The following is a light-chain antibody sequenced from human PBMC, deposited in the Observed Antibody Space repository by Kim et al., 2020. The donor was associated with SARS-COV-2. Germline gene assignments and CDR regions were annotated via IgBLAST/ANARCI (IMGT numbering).Light chain of an antibody. CDR3: QQADSFPWT. J-gene: IGKJ1*01. CDR1: QGISSW. Sequence: DIQMTQSPSSVSASVGDTVTITCRASQGISSWLAWYQRKPGQDPKLLIYAASTLQSGVPSRFSGSGSGTDFTLTISSLQPEDFATYFCQQADSFPWTFGQGTKVDIK. CDR2: AAS. V-gene: IGKV1-12*01.